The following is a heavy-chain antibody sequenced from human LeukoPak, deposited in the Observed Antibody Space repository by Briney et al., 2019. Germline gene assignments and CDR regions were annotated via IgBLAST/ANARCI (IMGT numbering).Heavy chain of an antibody. D-gene: IGHD3-22*01. V-gene: IGHV3-23*01. CDR2: ISGSGGST. CDR1: GFSFSSYA. CDR3: AKDPMIVVVTSFDY. J-gene: IGHJ4*02. Sequence: GGSLRLSCGASGFSFSSYAMHWVRQAPGKGLEWVSAISGSGGSTYYADSVKGRFTISRDNSKNTLYLQMNSLRAEDTAVYYCAKDPMIVVVTSFDYWGQGTLVTVSS.